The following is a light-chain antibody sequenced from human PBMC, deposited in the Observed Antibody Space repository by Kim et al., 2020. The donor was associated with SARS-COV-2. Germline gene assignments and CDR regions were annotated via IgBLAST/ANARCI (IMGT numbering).Light chain of an antibody. Sequence: SYELTQPPSVSVSPGQTASITCSGDKLGDKYACWYQQKPGQSPVLVIYQDSKRPSRIPERFSGSNSGNTATLTISGTQAMDEADYYCRAWDSSTVVFGGGTQLTVL. CDR2: QDS. CDR1: KLGDKY. J-gene: IGLJ2*01. CDR3: RAWDSSTVV. V-gene: IGLV3-1*01.